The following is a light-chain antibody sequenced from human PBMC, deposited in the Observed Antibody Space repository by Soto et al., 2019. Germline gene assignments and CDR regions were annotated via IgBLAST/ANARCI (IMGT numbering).Light chain of an antibody. CDR2: AAS. Sequence: DIQMTQSPSSLSASVGDRVTITCRTSQSISSYLNWYQHKPGKAPNLLIYAASSLQSGVPSRFSGSGSGTDFTLTISSLQPEDFAPYYCQQSYSTPITFGQGTRLEIK. CDR3: QQSYSTPIT. J-gene: IGKJ5*01. V-gene: IGKV1-39*01. CDR1: QSISSY.